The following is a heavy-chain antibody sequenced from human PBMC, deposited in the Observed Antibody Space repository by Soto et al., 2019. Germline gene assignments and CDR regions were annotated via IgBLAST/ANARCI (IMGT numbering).Heavy chain of an antibody. Sequence: EVQLVESGGGLIPPGGPLSLSWATSGFLVNTPYITGARRPPGRGLEGLCMLNSAGSTPYAESVKGRFTISRNNSKNRLDLQMNSLRAEDTAMYYCARSGYSFAWGYWGQGTLVIVTS. CDR2: LNSAGST. CDR3: ARSGYSFAWGY. J-gene: IGHJ4*02. D-gene: IGHD5-18*01. CDR1: GFLVNTPY. V-gene: IGHV3-53*01.